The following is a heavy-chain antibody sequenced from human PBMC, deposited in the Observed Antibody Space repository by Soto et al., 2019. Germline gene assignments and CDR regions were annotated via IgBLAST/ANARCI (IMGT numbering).Heavy chain of an antibody. D-gene: IGHD3-3*01. Sequence: GASVKVSCKASGGTFSSYAISWVRQAPGQGLEWMGGIIPIFGTANYAQKFQGRVTITADESTSTAYMELSSLRSGDTAVYYCARDITIFGVVIVPAFDIWGQGTMVTVSS. CDR3: ARDITIFGVVIVPAFDI. CDR2: IIPIFGTA. CDR1: GGTFSSYA. J-gene: IGHJ3*02. V-gene: IGHV1-69*13.